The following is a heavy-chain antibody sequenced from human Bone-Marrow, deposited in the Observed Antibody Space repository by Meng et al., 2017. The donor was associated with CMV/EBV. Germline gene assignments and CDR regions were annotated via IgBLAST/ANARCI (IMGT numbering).Heavy chain of an antibody. CDR3: ARKRLGYCSSTSCYRRGWFDP. CDR1: GCY. J-gene: IGHJ5*02. Sequence: GCYWSWIRQPPGKGLEWIGEINHSGSTNYNPSLKSRVTISVDTSKNQFSLKLSSVTAADTAVYYCARKRLGYCSSTSCYRRGWFDPWGQGTLVTVSS. V-gene: IGHV4-34*01. D-gene: IGHD2-2*02. CDR2: INHSGST.